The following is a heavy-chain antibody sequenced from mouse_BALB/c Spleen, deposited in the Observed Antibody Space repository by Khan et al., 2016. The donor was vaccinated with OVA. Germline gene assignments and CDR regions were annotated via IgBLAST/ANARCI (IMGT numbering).Heavy chain of an antibody. Sequence: VKLLESGPGLVAPSQSLSITCTVSGFSLSRYSVHWVRQPPGKGLEWLGMIWGDGSTDYNSALKSRLSISKDNSKSQVFLKMNSLQTDDTAMYYCARDYYRYDGYYAMDYWGQGTSVTVSS. CDR3: ARDYYRYDGYYAMDY. CDR2: IWGDGST. V-gene: IGHV2-6-4*01. J-gene: IGHJ4*01. D-gene: IGHD2-14*01. CDR1: GFSLSRYS.